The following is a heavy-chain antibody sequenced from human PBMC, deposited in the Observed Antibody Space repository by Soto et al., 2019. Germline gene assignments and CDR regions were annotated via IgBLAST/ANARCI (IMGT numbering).Heavy chain of an antibody. CDR2: TYYRSKWYN. Sequence: SQTLSLTCAISGDSVSSNSAAWNWIRQSPSRGLEWLGRTYYRSKWYNDYAVSVKSRITINPDTSKNQFSLQLNSVTPEDTAVYYCARVRYSSGWYSSGWFAFDIWGQGTMVTVSS. CDR3: ARVRYSSGWYSSGWFAFDI. V-gene: IGHV6-1*01. J-gene: IGHJ3*02. CDR1: GDSVSSNSAA. D-gene: IGHD6-19*01.